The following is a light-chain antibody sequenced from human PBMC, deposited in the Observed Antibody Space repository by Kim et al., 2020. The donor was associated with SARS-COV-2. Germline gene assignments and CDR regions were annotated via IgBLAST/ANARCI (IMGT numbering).Light chain of an antibody. Sequence: SSELTQDPAVSVALGQTVRITCQGDILRSYYASWYQQKPGQAPVLVIYGKNNRPSGIPDRFSGSSSGNTASLTITGAQAEDEADYYCNSRDSSGNLVVFGGGTQLTVL. CDR2: GKN. CDR3: NSRDSSGNLVV. CDR1: ILRSYY. J-gene: IGLJ2*01. V-gene: IGLV3-19*01.